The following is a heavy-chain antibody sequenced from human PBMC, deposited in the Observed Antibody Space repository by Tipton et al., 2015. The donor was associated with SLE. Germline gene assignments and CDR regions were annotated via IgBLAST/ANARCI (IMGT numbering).Heavy chain of an antibody. CDR3: ARREKGTPKYFDL. CDR1: GFTFSSYW. V-gene: IGHV3-7*01. D-gene: IGHD1-1*01. J-gene: IGHJ4*02. Sequence: GSLRLSCAASGFTFSSYWMSWARQAPGKGLEWVANIKEDGSEKYYLDSVKGRFTISRDNAENSLYLQMNSLRVEDRAVYFCARREKGTPKYFDLGGQGTLVTVSS. CDR2: IKEDGSEK.